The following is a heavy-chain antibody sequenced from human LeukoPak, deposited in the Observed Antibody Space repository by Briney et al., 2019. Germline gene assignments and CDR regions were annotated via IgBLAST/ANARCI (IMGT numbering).Heavy chain of an antibody. CDR2: ISAYNGNT. J-gene: IGHJ3*02. D-gene: IGHD3-22*01. CDR3: ARDGWGSYDSSGYHSLDAFDI. Sequence: ASVKVSCKASGYTFTSYGISWVRQAPGQGLEWMGWISAYNGNTNYAQKLQGRVTMTTDTSTSTAYMELRSLRSDDTAVYYCARDGWGSYDSSGYHSLDAFDIWGQGTMVTVSS. CDR1: GYTFTSYG. V-gene: IGHV1-18*01.